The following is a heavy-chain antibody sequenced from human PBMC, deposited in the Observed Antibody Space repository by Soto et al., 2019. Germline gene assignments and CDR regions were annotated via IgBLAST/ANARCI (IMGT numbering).Heavy chain of an antibody. J-gene: IGHJ6*02. V-gene: IGHV3-23*01. CDR3: AKDSQSVSVSAARVYGMDV. Sequence: PLGVLRLSCAGSGFTFSSYAMTWVRQAPGKGLEWVSTLSDSGGHTYYADSVKGRFTISRDNPKNTLYLQMNSLRAEDTAVYYCAKDSQSVSVSAARVYGMDVWGQGTTVTVSS. CDR2: LSDSGGHT. CDR1: GFTFSSYA. D-gene: IGHD2-2*01.